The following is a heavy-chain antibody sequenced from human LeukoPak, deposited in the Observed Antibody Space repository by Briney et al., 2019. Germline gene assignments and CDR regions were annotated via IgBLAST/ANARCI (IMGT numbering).Heavy chain of an antibody. J-gene: IGHJ4*02. D-gene: IGHD6-19*01. CDR3: ARQDSSGWYRDYYFDY. Sequence: PSETLSLTCTVSGGSISSYYWSWIRQPPGKGLEWIGYIYYSGSTNYNPSLKSRVTISVDTSKNQFSLKLSSVTAADTAVYYCARQDSSGWYRDYYFDYWGQGTLVTVSS. CDR2: IYYSGST. V-gene: IGHV4-59*01. CDR1: GGSISSYY.